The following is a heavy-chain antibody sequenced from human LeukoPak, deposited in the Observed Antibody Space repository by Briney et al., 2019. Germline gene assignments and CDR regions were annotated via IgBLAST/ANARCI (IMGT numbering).Heavy chain of an antibody. CDR1: SGSINSGGYY. Sequence: SETLSLTCTVSSGSINSGGYYWSWIRQHPGKGLEWIGYICYSGSTYYHPALKIRVTMSVDTSQDQFSLKLTSISAADSALYFCARGKNPENDYGDYGFDYWGQGTLVTVSS. V-gene: IGHV4-31*03. CDR2: ICYSGST. J-gene: IGHJ4*02. CDR3: ARGKNPENDYGDYGFDY. D-gene: IGHD4-17*01.